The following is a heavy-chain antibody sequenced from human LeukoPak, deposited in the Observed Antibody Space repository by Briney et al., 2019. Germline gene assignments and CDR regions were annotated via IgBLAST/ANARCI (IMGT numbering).Heavy chain of an antibody. J-gene: IGHJ4*02. CDR3: ARGGYCSGGSCRQADY. Sequence: ASVKVSCKASGYTFTGYYMHWVRQAPGQGLEWMGWINTNTGNPTYAQGFTGRFVFSLDTSVSTAYLQISSLKAEDTAVYYCARGGYCSGGSCRQADYWGQGTLVTVSS. CDR2: INTNTGNP. CDR1: GYTFTGYY. V-gene: IGHV7-4-1*02. D-gene: IGHD2-15*01.